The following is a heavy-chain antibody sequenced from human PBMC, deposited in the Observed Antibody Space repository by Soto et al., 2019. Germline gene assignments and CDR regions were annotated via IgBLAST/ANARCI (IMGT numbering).Heavy chain of an antibody. J-gene: IGHJ4*02. V-gene: IGHV1-69*13. CDR1: GGTFSSYA. CDR3: ARAATIFGVVTSFDY. Sequence: SVKVSCKASGGTFSSYAISWVRQAPGQGLEWMRGIIPIFGTANYAQKFQGRVAITADESTSTAYMELSSLRSEDTAVYYCARAATIFGVVTSFDYWGQGTLVTVSS. CDR2: IIPIFGTA. D-gene: IGHD3-3*01.